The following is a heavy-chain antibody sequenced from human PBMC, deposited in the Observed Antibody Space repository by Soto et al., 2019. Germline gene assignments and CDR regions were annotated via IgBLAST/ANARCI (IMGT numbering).Heavy chain of an antibody. V-gene: IGHV1-3*01. CDR2: INAGNGNT. D-gene: IGHD2-2*02. J-gene: IGHJ4*02. Sequence: QVQLVQAGAEVKKPGASVKVSCKASGYTFTSYAMHWVRQAPGQRLEWMGWINAGNGNTKYSQKFQGRVTITRDTSASTAYMELSSLISEDTAVYYCASLEYCSSTSCYTVDYWGQGTLVTVSS. CDR3: ASLEYCSSTSCYTVDY. CDR1: GYTFTSYA.